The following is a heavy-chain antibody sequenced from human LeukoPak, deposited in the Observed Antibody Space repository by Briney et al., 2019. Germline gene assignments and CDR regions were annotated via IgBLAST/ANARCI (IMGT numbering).Heavy chain of an antibody. V-gene: IGHV3-11*01. CDR3: AKRRDYFDY. J-gene: IGHJ4*02. CDR2: ISGSGSST. Sequence: PGGSLRLSCAVSGFTFSDYYMSWIRQAPGKGLEWLSYISGSGSSTYYADSVRGRFTISRDNSQNSLYLQMNSLRTEDTAVYYCAKRRDYFDYWGQGTLVTVSS. CDR1: GFTFSDYY.